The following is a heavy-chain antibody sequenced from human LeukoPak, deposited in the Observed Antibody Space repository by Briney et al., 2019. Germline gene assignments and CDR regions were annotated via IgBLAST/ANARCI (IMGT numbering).Heavy chain of an antibody. V-gene: IGHV4-4*07. D-gene: IGHD3-10*01. CDR2: MYSSGNT. Sequence: SETLSLTCILSVASLTNFDWSWIPRSAGRGLEWISHMYSSGNTNYHPSHKSRVAMSLDTSKNPFSLRLNSVTAADTAVYYCAIERGLSMIRGVNNWFDPWGQGTLVTVSS. J-gene: IGHJ5*02. CDR3: AIERGLSMIRGVNNWFDP. CDR1: VASLTNFD.